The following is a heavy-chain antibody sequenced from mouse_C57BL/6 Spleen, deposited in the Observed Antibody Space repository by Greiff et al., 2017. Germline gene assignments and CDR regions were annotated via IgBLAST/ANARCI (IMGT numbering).Heavy chain of an antibody. CDR1: GYTFTDYY. CDR3: ARGDGGFAY. V-gene: IGHV1-26*01. Sequence: EVQLQQSGPELVKPGASVKISCKASGYTFTDYYMNWVKQSHGKSLEWIGDINPNNGGTSYNQKFKGKDTLTVDKSSSTAYMELRSLTSEDSAVDYCARGDGGFAYWGQGTLVTVSA. D-gene: IGHD3-3*01. CDR2: INPNNGGT. J-gene: IGHJ3*01.